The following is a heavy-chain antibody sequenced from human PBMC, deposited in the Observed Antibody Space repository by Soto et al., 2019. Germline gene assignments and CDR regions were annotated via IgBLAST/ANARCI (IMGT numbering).Heavy chain of an antibody. CDR1: GFTFSSYG. J-gene: IGHJ6*02. D-gene: IGHD6-19*01. Sequence: GGSLRLSCAASGFTFSSYGMHWVRQAPGKGLEWVAVISYDGSNKYYADSVKGRFTISRDNAKNTLYLQMNSLRAEDTAVYYWAKDLGHSSGGLLGMDVWGQGTTVTVSS. CDR2: ISYDGSNK. CDR3: AKDLGHSSGGLLGMDV. V-gene: IGHV3-30*18.